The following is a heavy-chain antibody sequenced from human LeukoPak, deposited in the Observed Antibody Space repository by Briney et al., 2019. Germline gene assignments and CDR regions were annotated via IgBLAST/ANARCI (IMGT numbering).Heavy chain of an antibody. Sequence: GGSLRLSCAASGFTFGSYTISWVRQAPGKGLEWVSGVSGSGGNIHYADSVKGRFTISRDNSKNTLYLQMNSLRAEDTAVYYCAASLPNIVVVPATKGPFGYWGQGALVTVSS. CDR2: VSGSGGNI. D-gene: IGHD2-2*01. CDR1: GFTFGSYT. CDR3: AASLPNIVVVPATKGPFGY. J-gene: IGHJ4*02. V-gene: IGHV3-23*01.